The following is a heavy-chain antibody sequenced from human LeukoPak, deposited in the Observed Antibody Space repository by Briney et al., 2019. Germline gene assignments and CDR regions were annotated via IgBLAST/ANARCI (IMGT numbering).Heavy chain of an antibody. CDR1: GYTFTSYD. CDR3: ARAGDIVVVPDNWFDP. Sequence: GASVKVSCKASGYTFTSYDINWVRQATGQGLEWMGWMNPNSGNTGYAQKFQGRATMTRNTSISTAYMELSSLRSEDTAVYYCARAGDIVVVPDNWFDPWGQGTLVTVSS. V-gene: IGHV1-8*01. CDR2: MNPNSGNT. J-gene: IGHJ5*02. D-gene: IGHD2-2*01.